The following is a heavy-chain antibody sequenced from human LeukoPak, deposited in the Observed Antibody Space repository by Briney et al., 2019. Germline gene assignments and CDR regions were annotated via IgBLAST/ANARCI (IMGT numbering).Heavy chain of an antibody. D-gene: IGHD4/OR15-4a*01. CDR2: IYYSGST. V-gene: IGHV4-59*12. CDR3: AKSKGARHTDY. J-gene: IGHJ4*02. CDR1: GGSISSYY. Sequence: SETLSLTCTVSGGSISSYYWSWIRQPPGKGLEWIGYIYYSGSTNYNPSLKSRVTISVDTSKNQFSLKLSSVTAADTAIYYCAKSKGARHTDYWGQGTLVTVSS.